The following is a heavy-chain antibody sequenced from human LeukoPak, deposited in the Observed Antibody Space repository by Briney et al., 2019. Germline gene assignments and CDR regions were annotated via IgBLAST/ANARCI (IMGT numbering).Heavy chain of an antibody. D-gene: IGHD5-24*01. V-gene: IGHV3-7*01. CDR1: GLTFIW. J-gene: IGHJ4*02. CDR3: AREGDGRFFDY. CDR2: INQDGSEK. Sequence: GGSLRLSCAVSGLTFIWKSWVRQAPGKGLEWVANINQDGSEKYFVDSVKGRFTISRDNSKNSLHLQMNTLRAEDTALYYCAREGDGRFFDYWGQGTLVTVSS.